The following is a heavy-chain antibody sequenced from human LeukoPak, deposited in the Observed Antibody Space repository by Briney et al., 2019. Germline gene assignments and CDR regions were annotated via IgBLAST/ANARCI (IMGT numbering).Heavy chain of an antibody. CDR3: AKGVITFGGVIVFDY. V-gene: IGHV3-23*01. Sequence: GGSLRLSCAASGFTFSSYAMHWVRQAPGKGLEWVSAISGSGGSTYYADSVKGRFTISRDNSKNTLYLQMNSLRAEDTAVYYCAKGVITFGGVIVFDYWGQGTLVTVSS. CDR1: GFTFSSYA. J-gene: IGHJ4*02. CDR2: ISGSGGST. D-gene: IGHD3-16*02.